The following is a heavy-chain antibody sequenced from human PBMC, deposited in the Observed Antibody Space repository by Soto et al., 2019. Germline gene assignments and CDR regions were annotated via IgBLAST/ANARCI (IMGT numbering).Heavy chain of an antibody. CDR3: ARHSSGSRHAGFDY. D-gene: IGHD1-26*01. V-gene: IGHV4-39*01. CDR1: GGSISSSTSY. CDR2: IYGGGNS. J-gene: IGHJ4*02. Sequence: QLQLQESGPGLVKPSETLSLTCTVSGGSISSSTSYWGWVRQPPGKGLEWIASIYGGGNSHYHPSPRSRVTISVGTSKNHPSLKLRSVTAAATAVYYCARHSSGSRHAGFDYWGQGTLVTVSS.